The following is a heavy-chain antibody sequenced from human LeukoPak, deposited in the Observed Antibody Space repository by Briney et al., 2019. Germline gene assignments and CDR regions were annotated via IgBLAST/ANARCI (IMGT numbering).Heavy chain of an antibody. CDR1: GDSISAYY. CDR2: IYASGSS. J-gene: IGHJ5*02. D-gene: IGHD1-1*01. V-gene: IGHV4-4*07. Sequence: PSETLSLTCTVSGDSISAYYWNWIRQPAGKGLEWIGRIYASGSSNYNPSLRSRVTMSVDTSKSQFSLTLSSVTAADTAVYYCARVTVKWNDVTWFDPWGQGILVTVSS. CDR3: ARVTVKWNDVTWFDP.